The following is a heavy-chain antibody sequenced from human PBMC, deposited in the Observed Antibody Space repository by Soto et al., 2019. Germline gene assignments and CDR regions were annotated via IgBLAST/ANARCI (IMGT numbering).Heavy chain of an antibody. J-gene: IGHJ5*02. CDR2: MNPNSGNT. Sequence: QVQLVQSGAEVKKPGASVKVSCKASGYTFTSYDINWVRQATGQGLEWMGWMNPNSGNTGYAQKFQGRVTMTRNTSISTAYMELSSLRSEDTAVYFCARERSAAGIGWFDPWGQGTLVTVSS. CDR3: ARERSAAGIGWFDP. CDR1: GYTFTSYD. V-gene: IGHV1-8*01. D-gene: IGHD6-13*01.